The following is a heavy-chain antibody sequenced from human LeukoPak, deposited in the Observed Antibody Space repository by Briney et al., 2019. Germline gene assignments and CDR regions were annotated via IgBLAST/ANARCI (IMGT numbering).Heavy chain of an antibody. D-gene: IGHD3-22*01. CDR2: ISGSGGST. Sequence: GGSLRLSCAASEFTFSSYAMQWVRQAPGKGLEWVSAISGSGGSTYYADSVKGRFTISRDNSRNTLYLQMNSLRAEDTAVYYCVKELPPVVQYYFDYWGPGTLVTVSS. J-gene: IGHJ4*02. CDR3: VKELPPVVQYYFDY. V-gene: IGHV3-23*01. CDR1: EFTFSSYA.